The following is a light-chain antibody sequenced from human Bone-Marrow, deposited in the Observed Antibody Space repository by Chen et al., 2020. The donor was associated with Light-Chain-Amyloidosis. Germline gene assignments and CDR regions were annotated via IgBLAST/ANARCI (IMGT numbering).Light chain of an antibody. CDR2: DDS. V-gene: IGLV3-21*02. CDR3: QVWDRSSDRPV. Sequence: SYVLTQPSSVSVAPGHTATIACGGNNIGSTSVHCYQQTPGQAPLLVVYDDSYRPSGIPERLSGSNSGNTATLTISRVEAGDEADYYCQVWDRSSDRPVFGGGTKLTVL. CDR1: NIGSTS. J-gene: IGLJ3*02.